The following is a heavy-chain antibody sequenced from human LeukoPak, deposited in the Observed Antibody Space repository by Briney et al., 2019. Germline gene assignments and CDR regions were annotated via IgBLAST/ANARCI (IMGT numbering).Heavy chain of an antibody. J-gene: IGHJ5*02. CDR1: GGSISSYY. V-gene: IGHV4-59*01. CDR2: IYYSGST. Sequence: PSETLSLTCTVSGGSISSYYWSWIRQPPGKGLEWIGYIYYSGSTNYNPSLKSRVTISVDTSKNQFSLKLSSVTAADTAVYYCARRLAMTNDWFDPWGQGTLVTVSS. D-gene: IGHD4-11*01. CDR3: ARRLAMTNDWFDP.